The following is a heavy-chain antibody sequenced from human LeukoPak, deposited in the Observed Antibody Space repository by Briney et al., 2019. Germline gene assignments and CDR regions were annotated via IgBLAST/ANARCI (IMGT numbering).Heavy chain of an antibody. V-gene: IGHV4-39*01. CDR2: IYFTGNT. CDR1: GGSISSYY. J-gene: IGHJ4*02. Sequence: PSETLSLTCTVSGGSISSYYWGWIRQPPGKGLEWIGSIYFTGNTYYNPSLKTRVTISIDTSKNQFSLNLSSVTATDTAMYYCTSGYFVHTFDFWGQGPLVTVSS. D-gene: IGHD2-2*03. CDR3: TSGYFVHTFDF.